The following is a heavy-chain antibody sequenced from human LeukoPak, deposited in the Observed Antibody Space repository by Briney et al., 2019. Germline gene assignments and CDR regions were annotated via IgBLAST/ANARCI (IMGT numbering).Heavy chain of an antibody. CDR1: GFLVSSNY. Sequence: GGSLRLSCAASGFLVSSNYMSWVRQAPGKGLEWVSLIYSDGTGYYADSVKGRFTISRDNAKNSLYLQMNSLRDEDTAVYYCARDTILDYWGQGTLVTVSS. CDR2: IYSDGTG. CDR3: ARDTILDY. D-gene: IGHD2-21*01. J-gene: IGHJ4*02. V-gene: IGHV3-66*01.